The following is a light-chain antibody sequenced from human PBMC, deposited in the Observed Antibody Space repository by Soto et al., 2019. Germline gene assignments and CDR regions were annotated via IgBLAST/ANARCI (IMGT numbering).Light chain of an antibody. CDR3: QQYDSWHPSST. CDR2: GAS. Sequence: EIVMTKSPATLSVSLGDRATLSCRASQRVGRYLAWYQQKPGQAPRLLIYGASTRATGIPARFSGSGSETDFTLTISILQSEEFAVYYCQQYDSWHPSSTFGQGTKREI. V-gene: IGKV3-15*01. J-gene: IGKJ2*01. CDR1: QRVGRY.